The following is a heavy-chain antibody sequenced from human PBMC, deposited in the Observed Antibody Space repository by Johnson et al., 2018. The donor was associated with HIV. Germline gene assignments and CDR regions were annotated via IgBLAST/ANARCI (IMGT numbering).Heavy chain of an antibody. V-gene: IGHV3-30*03. J-gene: IGHJ3*01. CDR1: GFTFSSYG. CDR3: ARSGLFVLGVYAPDGFDV. D-gene: IGHD2-8*02. Sequence: QVQLVESGGGVVQPGRSLRLSCAASGFTFSSYGMHWARQAPGRGLEWVAVISYDGSKKYYADSVKGRFTIPRDNSKNTLYLQMNSLRAEDTAVYYCARSGLFVLGVYAPDGFDVWGQGTMVTVSS. CDR2: ISYDGSKK.